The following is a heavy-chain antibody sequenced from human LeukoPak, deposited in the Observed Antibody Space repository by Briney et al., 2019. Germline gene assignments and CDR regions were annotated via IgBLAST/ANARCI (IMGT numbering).Heavy chain of an antibody. CDR1: GFPFDNYA. CDR2: ISWNSGTI. D-gene: IGHD6-19*01. Sequence: SLRLSCAASGFPFDNYAMNWVRQVPGKGLEWISLISWNSGTIGYADSVKGRFTISRDNANNFLYLQMNSLRAEDTALYYCARAYKDRSLAGKKEFFQHWGQGTLVTVSS. J-gene: IGHJ1*01. CDR3: ARAYKDRSLAGKKEFFQH. V-gene: IGHV3-9*01.